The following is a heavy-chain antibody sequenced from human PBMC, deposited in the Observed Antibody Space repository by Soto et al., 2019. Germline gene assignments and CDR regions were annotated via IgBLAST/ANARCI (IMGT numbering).Heavy chain of an antibody. V-gene: IGHV1-69*01. D-gene: IGHD2-21*02. J-gene: IGHJ5*02. CDR2: IIPIFGTA. CDR3: ARNPRCGGDCFNWFDP. CDR1: GGTFSSYA. Sequence: QVQLVQSGAEVKKPGSSVKVSCKASGGTFSSYAISWVRQAPGQGLEWMGGIIPIFGTANYAQKFQGRVTITADEPTSTAYMELSSLRSEDTAVYYCARNPRCGGDCFNWFDPWGQGTLVTVSS.